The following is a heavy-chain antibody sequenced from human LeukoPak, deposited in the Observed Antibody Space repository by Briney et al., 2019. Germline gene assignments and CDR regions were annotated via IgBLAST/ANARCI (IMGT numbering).Heavy chain of an antibody. CDR2: IIPIFGTA. CDR3: ARGSGDIVATTVDWFDP. CDR1: GGTFSTSA. D-gene: IGHD5-12*01. Sequence: SVKVSFKAAGGTFSTSAISRVRHAPGQGLEWMGGIIPIFGTANYAQKFQGRVTITADESTSTAYMELSSLRSEDTAVYYCARGSGDIVATTVDWFDPWGQGTLVTVSS. V-gene: IGHV1-69*13. J-gene: IGHJ5*02.